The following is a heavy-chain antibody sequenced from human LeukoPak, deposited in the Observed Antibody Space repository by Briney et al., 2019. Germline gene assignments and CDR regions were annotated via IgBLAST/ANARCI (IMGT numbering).Heavy chain of an antibody. CDR1: GLSISSYE. CDR3: ARTDPQLALDY. CDR2: ISSTGRIT. V-gene: IGHV3-48*03. D-gene: IGHD6-13*01. Sequence: PGGSLRLSCVVSGLSISSYEMNWVRQAPGKGLEWVSYISSTGRITYYADSVKGRFTISRDNAKNSLYLQMNSLTAEDTAVYYCARTDPQLALDYWGQGTLVTVSS. J-gene: IGHJ4*02.